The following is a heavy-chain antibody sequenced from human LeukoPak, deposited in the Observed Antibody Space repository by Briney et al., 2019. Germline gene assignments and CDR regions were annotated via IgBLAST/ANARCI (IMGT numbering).Heavy chain of an antibody. CDR3: ARASLERRRDYYYGMDV. V-gene: IGHV1-69*13. CDR1: GGTFSRHA. J-gene: IGHJ6*02. CDR2: IIPIFGTA. D-gene: IGHD1-1*01. Sequence: SVKVSCKASGGTFSRHAISWVRQAPGQGLEWMGGIIPIFGTANYAQKFQGRVTITADESTSTAYMELSSLRSEDSAVYYCARASLERRRDYYYGMDVWGQGTAVTVSS.